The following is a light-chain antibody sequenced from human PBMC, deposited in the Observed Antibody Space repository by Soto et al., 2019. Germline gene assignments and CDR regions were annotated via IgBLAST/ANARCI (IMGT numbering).Light chain of an antibody. CDR1: QNINNY. CDR2: DAS. Sequence: DIQMTHSPSSLSASLGDRFTITCQASQNINNYLNWYQQKPGRAPKLLIYDASNLEAGVPSRFRGSGSGTDFTFTISRLQPEDIATYYCQQYENLPTFGQGTRLEIK. CDR3: QQYENLPT. J-gene: IGKJ5*01. V-gene: IGKV1-33*01.